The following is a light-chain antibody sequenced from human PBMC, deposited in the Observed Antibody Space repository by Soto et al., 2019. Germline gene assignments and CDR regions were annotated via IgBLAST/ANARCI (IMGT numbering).Light chain of an antibody. V-gene: IGKV1-27*01. CDR2: AAS. Sequence: DIQMTQSPSSLSASIGDKVTITCRASQGIGNFLAWYQQKPGKPPKLLMYAASSLQSGVPSRFSGSGVGTDFTLTNSSLQPEDIASYYCQNYDSAPWTFGQGTKVEIK. J-gene: IGKJ1*01. CDR1: QGIGNF. CDR3: QNYDSAPWT.